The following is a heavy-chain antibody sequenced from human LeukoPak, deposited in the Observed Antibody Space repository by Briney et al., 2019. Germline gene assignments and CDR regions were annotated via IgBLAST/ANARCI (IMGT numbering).Heavy chain of an antibody. CDR2: IWYDGSNK. Sequence: AGGSLRLSCAASGFTFSSYGMHWVRQAPGKGLEWVAVIWYDGSNKYHADSVKGRFTISRDNSKNTLYLQMNSLRAEDTAVYYCAREGDRSGYDYPPQYYFDYWGQGTLVTVSS. D-gene: IGHD5-12*01. J-gene: IGHJ4*02. CDR3: AREGDRSGYDYPPQYYFDY. CDR1: GFTFSSYG. V-gene: IGHV3-33*01.